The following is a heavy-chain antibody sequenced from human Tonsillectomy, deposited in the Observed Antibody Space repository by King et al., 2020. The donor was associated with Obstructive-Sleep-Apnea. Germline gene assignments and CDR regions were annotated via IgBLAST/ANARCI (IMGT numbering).Heavy chain of an antibody. D-gene: IGHD5-18*01. CDR2: IYNSGST. J-gene: IGHJ4*02. CDR3: ARGIQLWFYYFDY. CDR1: GGSISSYY. V-gene: IGHV4-59*01. Sequence: QLQESGPGLVKPSETLSLTCTVSGGSISSYYWSWIRQPPGKGLEWIGYIYNSGSTNYNPSLKSRVTISVDTSKNQFSLKLSSVTAADTAVYYCARGIQLWFYYFDYWGQGTLVTVSS.